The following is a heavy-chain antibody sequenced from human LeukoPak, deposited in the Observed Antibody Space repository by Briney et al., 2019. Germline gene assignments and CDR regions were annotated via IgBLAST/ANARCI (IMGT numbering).Heavy chain of an antibody. CDR2: ISSSSSYI. V-gene: IGHV3-21*01. D-gene: IGHD4/OR15-4a*01. Sequence: PGGSLRLSCAASGFTFSSYSMNWVRQAPGKGLEWVSSISSSSSYIYYADSVKGRFTISRDNSKNTLYLQMNSLRAEDTAVYYCARSGVSYYGAVFDYWGQGALVTVSS. CDR1: GFTFSSYS. CDR3: ARSGVSYYGAVFDY. J-gene: IGHJ4*02.